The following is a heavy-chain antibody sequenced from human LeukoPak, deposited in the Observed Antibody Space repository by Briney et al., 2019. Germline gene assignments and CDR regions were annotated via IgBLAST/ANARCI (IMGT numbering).Heavy chain of an antibody. D-gene: IGHD3-22*01. J-gene: IGHJ4*02. Sequence: GGSLRLSCAASGFTFSSYWMHWVRQAPGKGLVWVSRINSDGSSTSYADSVKGRFTISRDNAKNTLYLQMNSLRAEDTAVYYCARVQTYYYDSSGYYYYYWGQGTLVTVSS. CDR2: INSDGSST. V-gene: IGHV3-74*01. CDR1: GFTFSSYW. CDR3: ARVQTYYYDSSGYYYYY.